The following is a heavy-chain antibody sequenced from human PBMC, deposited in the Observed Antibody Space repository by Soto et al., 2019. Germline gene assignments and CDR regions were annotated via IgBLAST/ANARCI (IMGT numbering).Heavy chain of an antibody. CDR2: IIPILGIA. J-gene: IGHJ4*02. V-gene: IGHV1-69*02. CDR1: GGTFSSYT. CDR3: ARNFLGYCSSTSCHFDY. D-gene: IGHD2-2*01. Sequence: QVQLVQSGAEVKKPGSSVKVSCKASGGTFSSYTIRWVRQAPGQGLEWMGRIIPILGIANYAQKFQGRVTITADKSTSTAYMELSSLRSEDTAVYYCARNFLGYCSSTSCHFDYWGQGTLVTVSS.